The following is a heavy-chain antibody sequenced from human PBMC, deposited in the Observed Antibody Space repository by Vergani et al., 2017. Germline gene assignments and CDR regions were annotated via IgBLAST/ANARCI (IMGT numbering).Heavy chain of an antibody. V-gene: IGHV1-18*04. D-gene: IGHD2-2*01. CDR1: GYTFTSYG. CDR3: ARDPDIVVVXAAPYYYYYYGMDV. CDR2: ISAYNGNT. Sequence: QVQLVQSGAEVKKPGASVKVSCKAYGYTFTSYGISWVRQAPGQGLEWMGWISAYNGNTNYAQKLQGRVTMTTDTSTSTAYMELRSLRSDDTAVYYCARDPDIVVVXAAPYYYYYYGMDVWGQGTTVTVSS. J-gene: IGHJ6*02.